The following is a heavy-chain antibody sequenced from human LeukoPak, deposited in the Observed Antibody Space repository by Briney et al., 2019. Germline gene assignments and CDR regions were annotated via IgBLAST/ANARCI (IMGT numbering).Heavy chain of an antibody. CDR1: GYTFRNHG. Sequence: ASVKVSCKASGYTFRNHGIHWVRQAPGQGLEWMGWINPNSGGTNYAQKFQGRVTMTRDTSISTAYMELSRLRSDDTAVYYCARDRVVVKAYSFYMDVWGKGTTVTISS. J-gene: IGHJ6*03. D-gene: IGHD3-22*01. CDR2: INPNSGGT. CDR3: ARDRVVVKAYSFYMDV. V-gene: IGHV1-2*02.